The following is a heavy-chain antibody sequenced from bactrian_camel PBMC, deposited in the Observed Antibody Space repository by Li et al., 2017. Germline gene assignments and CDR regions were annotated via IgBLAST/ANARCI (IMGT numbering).Heavy chain of an antibody. V-gene: IGHV3S1*01. Sequence: HVQLVESGGGLVQPGGSLRLSSAASGFTFSNNWMHWVRQATGKGLEWVSAISAGGGNTYYADSVKGRFTISRDNSKNVVYLQMTNLKPEDTACYYCAATGMMMTIGGCLTQGTQVTVS. D-gene: IGHD5*01. CDR2: ISAGGGNT. J-gene: IGHJ4*01. CDR1: GFTFSNNW.